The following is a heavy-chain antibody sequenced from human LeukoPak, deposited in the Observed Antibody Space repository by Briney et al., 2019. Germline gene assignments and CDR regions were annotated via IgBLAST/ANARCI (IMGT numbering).Heavy chain of an antibody. Sequence: SETLSLTCSVSGGSISSYYWSWIRQPPGKGLEWIGYMYDSESTNYNPSLKSRVTISVDSSKNQFSLKLKSVTAADTAVYYCAREEGPYGDPEYYFDYWGQGTLVTVSS. CDR1: GGSISSYY. CDR2: MYDSEST. J-gene: IGHJ4*02. D-gene: IGHD4-17*01. V-gene: IGHV4-59*01. CDR3: AREEGPYGDPEYYFDY.